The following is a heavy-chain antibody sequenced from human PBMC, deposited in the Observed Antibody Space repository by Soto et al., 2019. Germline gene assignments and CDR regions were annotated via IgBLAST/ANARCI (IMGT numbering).Heavy chain of an antibody. CDR1: GYSFTTSY. D-gene: IGHD4-17*01. V-gene: IGHV1-46*03. CDR3: ARGLYGDEIDP. CDR2: INANGGTT. Sequence: QVQLVQSGAEVKKPGASVKVSCKASGYSFTTSYMHWVRQAPGQGLEWMGIINANGGTTNYAQKFQGRVTMTRDTSTSTVYMELSSLRSDDTAVYLCARGLYGDEIDPWGQGTLVTVSS. J-gene: IGHJ5*02.